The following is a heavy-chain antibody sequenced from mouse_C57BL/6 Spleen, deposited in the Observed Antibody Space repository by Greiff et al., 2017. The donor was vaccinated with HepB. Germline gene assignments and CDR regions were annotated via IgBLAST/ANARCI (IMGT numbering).Heavy chain of an antibody. Sequence: QVQLQQPGAELVKPGASVKLSCKASGYTFTSYWMQWVKQRPGQGLEWIGEIDPSDGYTNYNKKFKGKATLTVDTSSNTAYMQLSSLTSEDSAVYNCARYGGDDGDAMDYWGQGTSVTVSS. CDR2: IDPSDGYT. CDR3: ARYGGDDGDAMDY. D-gene: IGHD2-2*01. CDR1: GYTFTSYW. J-gene: IGHJ4*01. V-gene: IGHV1-50*01.